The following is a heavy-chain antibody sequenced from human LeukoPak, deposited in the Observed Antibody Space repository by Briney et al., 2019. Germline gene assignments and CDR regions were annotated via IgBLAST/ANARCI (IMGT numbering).Heavy chain of an antibody. CDR2: ISYDGNNN. CDR3: AKDRFGAAGTAKVLDY. CDR1: GFTFSSYG. J-gene: IGHJ4*02. Sequence: GRSLRLSCAASGFTFSSYGMHWVRQAPGKGLEWVALISYDGNNNYYADSVKGRFTISRDNSKNTLYLQMNSLRAEDAAVYYCAKDRFGAAGTAKVLDYWGQGTLVTVSS. V-gene: IGHV3-30*18. D-gene: IGHD6-13*01.